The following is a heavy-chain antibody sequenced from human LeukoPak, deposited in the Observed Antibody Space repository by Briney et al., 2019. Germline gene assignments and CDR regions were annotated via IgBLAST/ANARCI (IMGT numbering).Heavy chain of an antibody. Sequence: KASETLSLTCTVSGGSISSSSYYWGWIRQPPGKGLEWIGSIYYSGSTYYNPSLKSRVTISVDTSKNQFSLKLSSVTAADTAVYYCARPVSGSHSAFDYSGHGTLASLSS. J-gene: IGHJ4*01. CDR2: IYYSGST. D-gene: IGHD1-26*01. CDR1: GGSISSSSYY. CDR3: ARPVSGSHSAFDY. V-gene: IGHV4-39*01.